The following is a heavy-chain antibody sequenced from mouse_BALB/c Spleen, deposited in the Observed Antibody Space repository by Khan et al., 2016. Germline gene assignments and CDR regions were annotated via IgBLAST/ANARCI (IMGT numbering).Heavy chain of an antibody. CDR1: GYSITSDYA. Sequence: EVQLQESGPGLVKPSQSLSLTCTVTGYSITSDYAWNWIRQFPGNKLEWMGYISYSGSTSYNPSLKSRISITRDTSKNQFFLQLNSVTTEDTATYYCARRREYDGSSLYWYFDVWGAGTTVTVSS. CDR3: ARRREYDGSSLYWYFDV. D-gene: IGHD1-1*01. J-gene: IGHJ1*01. CDR2: ISYSGST. V-gene: IGHV3-2*02.